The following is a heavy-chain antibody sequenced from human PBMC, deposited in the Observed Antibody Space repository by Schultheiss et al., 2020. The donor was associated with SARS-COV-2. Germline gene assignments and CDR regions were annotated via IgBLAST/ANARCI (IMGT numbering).Heavy chain of an antibody. V-gene: IGHV4-4*02. J-gene: IGHJ5*02. CDR3: AKSYYYDSSGYYIGTWFDP. Sequence: SETLSLTCAVSGGSISSSNWWSWVRQPPGKGLEWIGEIYHSGSTNYNPSLKSRVTISVDKSKNQFSLKLSSVTAADTAVYYCAKSYYYDSSGYYIGTWFDPWGQGTLVTVSS. CDR2: IYHSGST. D-gene: IGHD3-22*01. CDR1: GGSISSSNW.